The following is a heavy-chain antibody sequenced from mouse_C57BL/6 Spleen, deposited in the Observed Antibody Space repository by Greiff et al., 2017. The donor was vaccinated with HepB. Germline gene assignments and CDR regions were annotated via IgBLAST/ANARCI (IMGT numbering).Heavy chain of an antibody. V-gene: IGHV1-80*01. Sequence: LVESGAELVKPGASVKISCKASGYAFSSYWMNWVKQRPGKGLEWIGQIYPGDGDTNYNGKFKGKATLTADKSSSTAYMQLSSLTSEDSAVYFCARSYHYYAMDYWGQGTSVTVSS. J-gene: IGHJ4*01. CDR3: ARSYHYYAMDY. CDR1: GYAFSSYW. CDR2: IYPGDGDT.